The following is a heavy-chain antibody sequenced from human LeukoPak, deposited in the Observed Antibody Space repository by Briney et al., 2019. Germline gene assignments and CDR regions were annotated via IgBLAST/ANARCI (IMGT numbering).Heavy chain of an antibody. CDR3: ARSRRGFGI. J-gene: IGHJ4*02. V-gene: IGHV4-34*01. D-gene: IGHD3-10*01. Sequence: SETLSLTCAVYGGSFSGYYWSWIRQPPGKGLEWIGSIYYSGSTYYNPSLKSRVTISVDTSKNQFSLKLSSVTAADTAVYYCARSRRGFGIWGQGTLVTVSS. CDR2: IYYSGST. CDR1: GGSFSGYY.